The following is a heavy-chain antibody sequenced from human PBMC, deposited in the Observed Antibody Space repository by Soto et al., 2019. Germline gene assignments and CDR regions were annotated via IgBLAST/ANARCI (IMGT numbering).Heavy chain of an antibody. CDR2: ISSSGSTI. Sequence: PGGSLRLSCAASGFTFSSYEMNWVRQSPGKGLEWVSYISSSGSTIYYADSVKGRFTISRDNAKNSLYLQMNSLRAEDTAVYYCANETAPRDDWFDPWGQGTLVTVSS. CDR3: ANETAPRDDWFDP. CDR1: GFTFSSYE. J-gene: IGHJ5*02. V-gene: IGHV3-48*03. D-gene: IGHD1-1*01.